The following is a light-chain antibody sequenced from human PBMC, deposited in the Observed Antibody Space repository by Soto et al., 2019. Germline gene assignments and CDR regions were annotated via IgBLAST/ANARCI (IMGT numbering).Light chain of an antibody. CDR2: TNN. CDR3: AAWDDSLSGWV. Sequence: QSVLTQPPSASGTPGQRVTISCSGSSSNIGNNYVYWYQQLPATAPKLLIYTNNQRPSGVPDRFSGSKSGTSASLAISGLRSEDEADYYCAAWDDSLSGWVFGGGTKLTVL. V-gene: IGLV1-47*02. CDR1: SSNIGNNY. J-gene: IGLJ3*02.